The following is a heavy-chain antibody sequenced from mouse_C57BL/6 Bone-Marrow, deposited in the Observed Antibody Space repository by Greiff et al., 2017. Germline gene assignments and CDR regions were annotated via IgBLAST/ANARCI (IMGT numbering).Heavy chain of an antibody. D-gene: IGHD1-1*01. V-gene: IGHV1-18*01. CDR1: GYTFTDYN. Sequence: VQLKQSGPELVKPGASVKIPCKASGYTFTDYNMDWVKQSHGKSLEWIGDINPNNGGTIYNQKFKGKATLTVDKSSSTAYMELRSLTSEDTAVYDCARGGVVADWYFDVWGTGTAVTVSA. CDR2: INPNNGGT. CDR3: ARGGVVADWYFDV. J-gene: IGHJ1*03.